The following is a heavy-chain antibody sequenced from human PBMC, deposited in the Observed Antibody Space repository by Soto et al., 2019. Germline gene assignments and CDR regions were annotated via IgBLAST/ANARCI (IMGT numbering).Heavy chain of an antibody. CDR3: ATEGYCSGGSCSHFDY. CDR2: ISGSGGST. Sequence: EVQLLESGGGLVQPGGSLRLSCAASGFTFSSYAMSWVRQAPGKGLEWVSAISGSGGSTYYADSVKGRFTISRDNSKNTLYLQMNSLRAEDTAVYYCATEGYCSGGSCSHFDYWGQGTLVTVSS. D-gene: IGHD2-15*01. CDR1: GFTFSSYA. J-gene: IGHJ4*02. V-gene: IGHV3-23*01.